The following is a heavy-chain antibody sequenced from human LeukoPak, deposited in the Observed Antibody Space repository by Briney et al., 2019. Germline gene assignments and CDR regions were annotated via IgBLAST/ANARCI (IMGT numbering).Heavy chain of an antibody. V-gene: IGHV4-59*02. D-gene: IGHD4-17*01. CDR3: ARSPDYGDYFDY. Sequence: SETLSLTCTISGGSVSDYYWSWIRQSPGKGLEWIGYIYYTGSTTYNPSLKSRVTMSADTSKNQFSLKLSSVTAADTAVYYCARSPDYGDYFDYWGQGTLVTVSS. CDR1: GGSVSDYY. CDR2: IYYTGST. J-gene: IGHJ4*02.